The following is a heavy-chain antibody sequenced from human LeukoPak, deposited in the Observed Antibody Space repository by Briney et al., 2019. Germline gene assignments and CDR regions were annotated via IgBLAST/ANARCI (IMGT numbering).Heavy chain of an antibody. Sequence: ASVKVSCKASGYAFTGYYMHWVRQAPGQGLERMGWINPNSGGTNYAQKFQGRVTMTRDTSISTAYMELSRLRSDDTAVYYCARDDIVVVPAAIRDYYYGTDVWGQGTTVTVSS. D-gene: IGHD2-2*02. CDR1: GYAFTGYY. CDR2: INPNSGGT. CDR3: ARDDIVVVPAAIRDYYYGTDV. V-gene: IGHV1-2*02. J-gene: IGHJ6*02.